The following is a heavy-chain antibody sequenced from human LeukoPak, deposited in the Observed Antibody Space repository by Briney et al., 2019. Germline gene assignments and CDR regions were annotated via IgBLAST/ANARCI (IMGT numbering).Heavy chain of an antibody. J-gene: IGHJ4*02. Sequence: AASVKVSCKASGYTFTSYYMHWVRQAPGQGLEWMGWINPNSGGTNYAQKFQGRVTMTRDTSISTAYMELSRLRSDDTAVYYCARAGTYSSSWSGENFDYWGQGTLVTVSS. D-gene: IGHD6-13*01. CDR2: INPNSGGT. CDR1: GYTFTSYY. V-gene: IGHV1-2*02. CDR3: ARAGTYSSSWSGENFDY.